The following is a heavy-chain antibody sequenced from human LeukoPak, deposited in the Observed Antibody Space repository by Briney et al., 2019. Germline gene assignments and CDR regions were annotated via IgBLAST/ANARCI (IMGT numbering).Heavy chain of an antibody. CDR3: ARDGNVDTAMVTDY. J-gene: IGHJ4*02. V-gene: IGHV3-30*03. D-gene: IGHD5-18*01. Sequence: GGSLRLSCAASGFTFSNYGMQWVRQAPGKGLEWVAIISYDGSVRYYGDSVRGRFTISRDNSKNTVYLQMNSLRADDTAVYYCARDGNVDTAMVTDYWGQGTLVTVSS. CDR1: GFTFSNYG. CDR2: ISYDGSVR.